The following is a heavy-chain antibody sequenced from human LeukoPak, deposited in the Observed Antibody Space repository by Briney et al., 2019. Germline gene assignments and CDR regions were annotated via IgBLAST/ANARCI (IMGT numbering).Heavy chain of an antibody. J-gene: IGHJ4*02. CDR1: GFTFNSYG. CDR2: INSDGSTT. Sequence: SGGSLRLSCAASGFTFNSYGMHWVRQGPGKGLVWVSRINSDGSTTNYADSVKGRFTISRDNAKNTLYLQMNNLRAEDTAVYYCVRVDGGYWGQGTLVTVSS. CDR3: VRVDGGY. V-gene: IGHV3-74*01. D-gene: IGHD3-16*01.